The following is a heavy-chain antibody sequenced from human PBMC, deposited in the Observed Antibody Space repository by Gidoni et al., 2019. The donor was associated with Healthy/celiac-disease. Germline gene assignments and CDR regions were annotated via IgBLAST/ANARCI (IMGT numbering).Heavy chain of an antibody. CDR1: GYTFTSYD. V-gene: IGHV1-8*01. D-gene: IGHD3-22*01. CDR2: MNPNSGNT. Sequence: QVQLVQSGAEGKKPGASVKVSCKASGYTFTSYDINWVSQATGQGLEWKGLMNPNSGNTGYAQKFQGRVTMTRNTSRGTAYMELSSLRSEDTAGYYCARGPSSGYYHHRNWFDPWGQGALVTVSS. J-gene: IGHJ5*02. CDR3: ARGPSSGYYHHRNWFDP.